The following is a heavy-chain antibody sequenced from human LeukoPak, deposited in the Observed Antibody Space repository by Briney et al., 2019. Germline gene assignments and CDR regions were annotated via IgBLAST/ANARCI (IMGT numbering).Heavy chain of an antibody. J-gene: IGHJ4*02. CDR2: IYYSGST. V-gene: IGHV4-59*01. CDR3: ASWDYYDSSGGFDY. Sequence: PSETLSLTCTVSGGSISSYYWSWIRQPPGKGLEWIGYIYYSGSTNYNPSLKSQVTISVDTSKNQFSLKLSSVTAADTAVYYCASWDYYDSSGGFDYWGQGTLVTVSS. D-gene: IGHD3-22*01. CDR1: GGSISSYY.